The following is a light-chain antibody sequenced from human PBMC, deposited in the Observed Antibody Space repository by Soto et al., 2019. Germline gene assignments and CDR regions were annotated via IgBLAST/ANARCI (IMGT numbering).Light chain of an antibody. J-gene: IGKJ2*01. CDR1: QSVSSH. CDR3: QQRSNWPPGYT. CDR2: DTF. V-gene: IGKV3-11*01. Sequence: ELVLTQSPATLSLSPGERATLSCRDSQSVSSHLAWYQQKPGQAPRLLMYDTFNRATGIPARFNGSGSGTDFTLTISSLEPQDFAVYYCQQRSNWPPGYTFGQGTKLEIK.